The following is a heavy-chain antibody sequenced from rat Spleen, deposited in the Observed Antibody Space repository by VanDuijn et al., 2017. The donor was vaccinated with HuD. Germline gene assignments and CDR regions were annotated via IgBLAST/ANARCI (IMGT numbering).Heavy chain of an antibody. Sequence: EVQLVESDGGLVQPGRSLKLSCAASGFTFSDYYMAWVRQAPTKGLEWVATISDDGSGTYYRDSVKGRFTISRDNAKSTLYLQMNSLRSEDTATYYCTRGGFGTVVTFDYWGQGFMVTVSS. J-gene: IGHJ2*01. V-gene: IGHV5-29*01. CDR2: ISDDGSGT. CDR3: TRGGFGTVVTFDY. CDR1: GFTFSDYY. D-gene: IGHD1-1*01.